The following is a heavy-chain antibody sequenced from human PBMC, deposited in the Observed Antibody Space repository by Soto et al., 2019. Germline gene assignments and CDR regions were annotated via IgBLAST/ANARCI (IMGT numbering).Heavy chain of an antibody. D-gene: IGHD6-19*01. CDR1: GGTFSSYR. CDR3: ARTYRSGWYYFDY. J-gene: IGHJ4*02. V-gene: IGHV1-69*13. CDR2: IVPIYRTA. Sequence: GASVKVSCKASGGTFSSYRINWVRQAPGQGLEWVGGIVPIYRTADYAQKFQGRVTITADESARTSYMELRSLKSQDTAVYYCARTYRSGWYYFDYWGRGTLVTVSS.